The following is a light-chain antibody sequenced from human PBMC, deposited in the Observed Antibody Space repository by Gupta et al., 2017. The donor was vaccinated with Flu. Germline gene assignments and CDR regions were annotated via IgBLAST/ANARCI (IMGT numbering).Light chain of an antibody. Sequence: TLSLSPGERASLSCRASQSVSSSYFAWYQQKPGQAPRLLMFGASNRVTGTSDRFSGSGSGTDFTLTISRLEPEDYAVYYCQQYGGSPPNTFGGGTKVEIK. CDR2: GAS. V-gene: IGKV3-20*01. CDR1: QSVSSSY. J-gene: IGKJ4*01. CDR3: QQYGGSPPNT.